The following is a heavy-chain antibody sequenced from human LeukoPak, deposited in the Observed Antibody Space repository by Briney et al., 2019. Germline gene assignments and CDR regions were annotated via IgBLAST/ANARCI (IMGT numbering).Heavy chain of an antibody. CDR2: INAGNGNT. CDR1: GYTFTSYA. V-gene: IGHV1-3*01. J-gene: IGHJ4*02. Sequence: ASVKVSCKASGYTFTSYAMHWVRLAPGQRLEWMGWINAGNGNTKYSQKFQGRVTITRDTSASTAYMELSSLRSEDTAVYYCALDDYGGNSPDYWGQGTLVTVSS. D-gene: IGHD4-23*01. CDR3: ALDDYGGNSPDY.